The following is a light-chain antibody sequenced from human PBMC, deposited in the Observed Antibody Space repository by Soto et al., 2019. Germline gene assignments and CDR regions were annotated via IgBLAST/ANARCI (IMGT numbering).Light chain of an antibody. CDR3: VQHYSYPLT. Sequence: DIQMTQSPSTLSGSVGDRVTITCRASQTIRSWLAWYQQKPGKAPERLIYEASVLQSGVPSRFSGSGSGTEFTLTVSSLQPEDFATYYCVQHYSYPLTFGGGTKVDIK. CDR1: QTIRSW. CDR2: EAS. J-gene: IGKJ4*01. V-gene: IGKV1-17*01.